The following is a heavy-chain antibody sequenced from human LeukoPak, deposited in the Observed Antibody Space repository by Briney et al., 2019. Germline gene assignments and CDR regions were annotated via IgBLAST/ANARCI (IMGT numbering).Heavy chain of an antibody. Sequence: SVKVSCKASGGTFSSYAISWVRQAPGQGLEWMGGIIPIFGTANYAQKFQGRVTITADESTSTAYMELSSLRSEDTAVYYCARRWVNYYGSGLDSGFDYWGQGTLVTVSS. V-gene: IGHV1-69*01. CDR1: GGTFSSYA. CDR2: IIPIFGTA. J-gene: IGHJ4*02. D-gene: IGHD3-10*01. CDR3: ARRWVNYYGSGLDSGFDY.